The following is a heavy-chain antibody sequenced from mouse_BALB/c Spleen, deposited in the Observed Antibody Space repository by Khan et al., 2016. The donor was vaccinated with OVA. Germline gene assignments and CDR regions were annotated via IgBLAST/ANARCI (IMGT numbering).Heavy chain of an antibody. Sequence: VQLQESGAELARPGASVKLSCKASGYTFTDFYINWVKQRTGQGLEWIGEISPGSGDTFYNERFKVKATLTAAKSSNTAYMQLSSPTSKASAVYFCAIRNYFGYTFAYWGQGTLVTVSA. CDR2: ISPGSGDT. D-gene: IGHD1-2*01. J-gene: IGHJ3*01. CDR1: GYTFTDFY. CDR3: AIRNYFGYTFAY. V-gene: IGHV1-77*01.